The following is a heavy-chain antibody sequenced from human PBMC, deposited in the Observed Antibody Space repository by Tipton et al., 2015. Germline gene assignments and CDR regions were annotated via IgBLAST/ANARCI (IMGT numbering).Heavy chain of an antibody. Sequence: TLSLTCTVSGVSLSSGGYYWSWIRQHPGKGLEWIGYIHYSGSTYYKPSLKSRVTISVDTSKNQFSLKLSSVTAADTAVYYCASTAGVVATLDYWGQGTLVTVSS. CDR2: IHYSGST. CDR1: GVSLSSGGYY. D-gene: IGHD5-12*01. CDR3: ASTAGVVATLDY. J-gene: IGHJ4*02. V-gene: IGHV4-31*03.